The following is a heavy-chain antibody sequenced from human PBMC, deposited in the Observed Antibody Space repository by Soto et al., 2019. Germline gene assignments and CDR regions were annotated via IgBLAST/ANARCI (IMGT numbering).Heavy chain of an antibody. D-gene: IGHD2-8*02. J-gene: IGHJ4*02. CDR2: TYFGGST. CDR3: ARPRHHTALVSDY. V-gene: IGHV4-39*01. Sequence: TSETLSLTCTVSGGSITSSPSYWGWIRQPPGKGLEWIGSTYFGGSTYYNPSLTGRVTISVDTSKNQVSLNLNSVTAADTAVYYRARPRHHTALVSDYWGQGALVTVSS. CDR1: GGSITSSPSY.